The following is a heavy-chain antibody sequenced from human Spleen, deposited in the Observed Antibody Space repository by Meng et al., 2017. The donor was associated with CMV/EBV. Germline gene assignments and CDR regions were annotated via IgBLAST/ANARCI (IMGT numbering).Heavy chain of an antibody. CDR2: INHSGST. V-gene: IGHV4-61*01. CDR3: ASFSVT. CDR1: CGSVNSGSYY. D-gene: IGHD4-17*01. J-gene: IGHJ5*02. Sequence: QVQLQDSGPGLVKPSETLSLTCTVSCGSVNSGSYYWSWIRQPPGKGLEWIGEINHSGSTNYNPSLKSRVTISVDTSKNQFSLKLSSVTAADTAVYYCASFSVTWGQGTLVTVSS.